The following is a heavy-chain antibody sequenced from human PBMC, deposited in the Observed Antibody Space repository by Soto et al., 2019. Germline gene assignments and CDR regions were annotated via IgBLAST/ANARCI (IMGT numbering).Heavy chain of an antibody. CDR2: IIPILGIA. V-gene: IGHV1-69*04. Sequence: GASVKVSCKASGGTFSSYTISWVRQAPGQGLEWMGRIIPILGIANYAQKFQGRVTITADKSTSTAYMELSSLRSEDTAVYYCARDLFGIGWYFDLWGRGTLVTVSS. CDR3: ARDLFGIGWYFDL. CDR1: GGTFSSYT. J-gene: IGHJ2*01. D-gene: IGHD1-20*01.